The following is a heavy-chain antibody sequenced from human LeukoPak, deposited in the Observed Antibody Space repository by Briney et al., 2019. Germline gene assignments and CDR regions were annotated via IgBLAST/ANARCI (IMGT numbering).Heavy chain of an antibody. CDR1: GFTFSSCA. CDR2: ISGSGGST. Sequence: GGSLRLSCAASGFTFSSCAMSWGREAPGKGLEWVSAISGSGGSTYYADSVKGRSTISRDNSKNTLYLQMNSLRAEDTAVYYCAKWDMATIQFYYYGMDVWGQGTTVTVSS. CDR3: AKWDMATIQFYYYGMDV. D-gene: IGHD5-24*01. V-gene: IGHV3-23*01. J-gene: IGHJ6*02.